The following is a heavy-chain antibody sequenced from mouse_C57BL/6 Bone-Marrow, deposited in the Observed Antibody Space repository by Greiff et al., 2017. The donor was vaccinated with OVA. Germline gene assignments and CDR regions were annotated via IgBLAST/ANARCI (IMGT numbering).Heavy chain of an antibody. J-gene: IGHJ3*01. D-gene: IGHD1-3*01. CDR2: IFPGSGST. CDR1: GYTFTSHW. V-gene: IGHV1-56*01. Sequence: QVQLQQSGPELVRPGASVKISCKAPGYTFTSHWMQWVRPRPGQGLEWIGEIFPGSGSTYYNEKFKGKATLTVDTSSSTAYMQLSSLTSEDSAVYFCARDRGTSAWFAYWGQGTLVTVSA. CDR3: ARDRGTSAWFAY.